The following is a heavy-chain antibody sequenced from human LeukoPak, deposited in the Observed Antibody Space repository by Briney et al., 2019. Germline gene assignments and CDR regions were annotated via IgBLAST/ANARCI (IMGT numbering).Heavy chain of an antibody. CDR1: GGSFIGYY. CDR3: RVTIFGPWGMDV. D-gene: IGHD3-3*01. Sequence: SETLSLTCAVYGGSFIGYYWSWIRQPPGKGLEWIGEINHSGSTNYNPSLKSRVTISVETSKNQFSLKLSSVTAADTAVYYCRVTIFGPWGMDVWGQGTTVTVSS. J-gene: IGHJ6*02. V-gene: IGHV4-34*01. CDR2: INHSGST.